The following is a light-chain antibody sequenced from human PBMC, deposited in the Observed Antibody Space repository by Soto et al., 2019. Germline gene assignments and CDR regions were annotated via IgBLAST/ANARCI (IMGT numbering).Light chain of an antibody. J-gene: IGKJ4*01. Sequence: IQLTQSPSSLSASVGDRVTITCRAGQDIGSALAWYQQRPGKAPKLLLYDASNLEARVPSRFSGSGSGTDFTLTITSLRPEECATYYCQQLNGFPLTFGGGTKGQIK. CDR3: QQLNGFPLT. V-gene: IGKV1-13*02. CDR1: QDIGSA. CDR2: DAS.